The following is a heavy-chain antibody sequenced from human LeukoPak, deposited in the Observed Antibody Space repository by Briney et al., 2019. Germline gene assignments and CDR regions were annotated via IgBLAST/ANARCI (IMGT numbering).Heavy chain of an antibody. CDR3: ASSRTRSSTHL. Sequence: GGSLRLSCAASRFIFSSYNMNWVRQAPGKGLEWVSYISDSSSYTYYADSVKGRFTISRDNAKNSLYLQMNSLRAEDTAVYYCASSRTRSSTHLWGQGTLVTVSS. V-gene: IGHV3-21*04. CDR2: ISDSSSYT. D-gene: IGHD2-2*01. CDR1: RFIFSSYN. J-gene: IGHJ5*02.